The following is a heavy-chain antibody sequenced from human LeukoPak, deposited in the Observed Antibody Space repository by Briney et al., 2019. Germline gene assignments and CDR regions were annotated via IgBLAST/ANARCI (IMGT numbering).Heavy chain of an antibody. V-gene: IGHV4-59*01. CDR3: ARLGVLRFLEWPNYGMDV. Sequence: SETLSLTCTVSGGSIGSYYWSWIRQPPGKGLEWIGYIYYSGSTNYNPSLKSRVTISVDTSKNQFSLKLSSVTAADTAVYYCARLGVLRFLEWPNYGMDVWGQGTTVTVSS. CDR1: GGSIGSYY. D-gene: IGHD3-3*01. J-gene: IGHJ6*02. CDR2: IYYSGST.